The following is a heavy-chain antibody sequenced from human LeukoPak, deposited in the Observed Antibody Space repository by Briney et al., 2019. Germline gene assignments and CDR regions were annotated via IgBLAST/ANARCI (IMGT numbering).Heavy chain of an antibody. CDR1: GFTFSSYA. CDR2: ISYDGSNK. Sequence: PGRSLRLSCAASGFTFSSYAMHWVRQAPGKGLEWVAVISYDGSNKYYADSVKGRFTISRDNSKNTLYLQMNSLRAEDTAVYYCARDTEAAADPYGMDVWGQGTTVTVSS. CDR3: ARDTEAAADPYGMDV. D-gene: IGHD6-13*01. J-gene: IGHJ6*02. V-gene: IGHV3-30*04.